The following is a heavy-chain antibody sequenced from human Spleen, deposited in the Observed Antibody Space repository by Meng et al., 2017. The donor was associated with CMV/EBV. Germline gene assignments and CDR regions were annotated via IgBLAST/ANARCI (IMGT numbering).Heavy chain of an antibody. CDR2: MSSSSSTI. CDR1: GFTFSSYS. D-gene: IGHD5-18*01. V-gene: IGHV3-48*04. J-gene: IGHJ4*02. Sequence: LSLTCAASGFTFSSYSMNWVRQAPGKGLEWISYMSSSSSTIYYADSVKGRFTISRDNSKNSLYLQMNSLRAEDTAVYYCARDSHVANTASDYWGQGTLVTVSS. CDR3: ARDSHVANTASDY.